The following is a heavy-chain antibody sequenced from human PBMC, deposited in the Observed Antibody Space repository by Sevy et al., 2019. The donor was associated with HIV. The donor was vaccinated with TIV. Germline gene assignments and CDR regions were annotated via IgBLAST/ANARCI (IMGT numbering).Heavy chain of an antibody. D-gene: IGHD2-8*02. CDR1: GGSISTDFYH. Sequence: SETLSLTCTVSGGSISTDFYHWSWIRQRPGKGLEWIGKIYYTGTTDYNPSLKSRVTISVDASKSKFSLKLMSATAADTAIYYCAGDSSIRPRVLDNWGQGTLVTVSS. CDR2: IYYTGTT. V-gene: IGHV4-31*03. J-gene: IGHJ4*02. CDR3: AGDSSIRPRVLDN.